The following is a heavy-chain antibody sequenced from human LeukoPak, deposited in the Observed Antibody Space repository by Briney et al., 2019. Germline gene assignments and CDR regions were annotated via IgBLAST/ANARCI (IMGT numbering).Heavy chain of an antibody. V-gene: IGHV4-59*01. Sequence: SETLSLTXTVSGGSISSYYWSWIRQPPGKGLEWIGYIYYSGSTNYNPSLKSRVTMSVDTSKNQFSLNLSSVTAADTAVYYCASLMTTVTTGDYWGQRTLVTVSS. CDR2: IYYSGST. J-gene: IGHJ4*02. CDR1: GGSISSYY. D-gene: IGHD4-17*01. CDR3: ASLMTTVTTGDY.